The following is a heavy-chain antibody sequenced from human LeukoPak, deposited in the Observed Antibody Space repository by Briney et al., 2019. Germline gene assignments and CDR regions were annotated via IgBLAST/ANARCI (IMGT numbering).Heavy chain of an antibody. J-gene: IGHJ4*02. CDR3: AKAEDIVVVVAARN. V-gene: IGHV3-23*01. CDR2: ISGSGGST. CDR1: GFTFSSYA. D-gene: IGHD2-15*01. Sequence: GGSLRLSCAASGFTFSSYAMSWVRQAPGKGLEWVSAISGSGGSTYYADSVKGRFTISRDNSKNTLYLQMNSLRAEDTAVYYCAKAEDIVVVVAARNWGQGTLVTVSS.